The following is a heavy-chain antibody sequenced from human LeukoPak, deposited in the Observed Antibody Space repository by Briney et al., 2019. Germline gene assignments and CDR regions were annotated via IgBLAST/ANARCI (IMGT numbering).Heavy chain of an antibody. D-gene: IGHD3-22*01. Sequence: PSETLSLTCAVSGGSISSGAYSWSWIRQPPGRGLECIGQIYYTGSTSYNPSLKSRVTISVDTSKNQFSLKLSSVTAADTAVYYCARDGRSSHYYDRSGNPKSQGFDIWGQGTMVTVSS. CDR2: IYYTGST. V-gene: IGHV4-30-4*07. CDR3: ARDGRSSHYYDRSGNPKSQGFDI. CDR1: GGSISSGAYS. J-gene: IGHJ3*02.